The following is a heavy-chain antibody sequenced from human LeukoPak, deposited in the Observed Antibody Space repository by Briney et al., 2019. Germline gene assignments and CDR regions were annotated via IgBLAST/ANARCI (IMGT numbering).Heavy chain of an antibody. CDR1: GGSISGSSYS. CDR3: AQNGQSGFSFDP. J-gene: IGHJ5*02. V-gene: IGHV4-39*07. Sequence: SETLSLTCTVSGGSISGSSYSCGWLRQPPGKGLEWIGNIYHSGSNNYHPSLKSRVTISVDTSKNQFSLKLSSVTAADTAVYYCAQNGQSGFSFDPWGQGTLVTVSS. CDR2: IYHSGSN. D-gene: IGHD2-8*01.